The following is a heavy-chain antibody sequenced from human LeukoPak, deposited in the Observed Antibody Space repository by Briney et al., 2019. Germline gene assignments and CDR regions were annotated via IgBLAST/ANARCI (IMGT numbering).Heavy chain of an antibody. CDR3: ARDKAISSWSKRWYFDY. CDR1: GYTFTGYY. Sequence: ASVTVSCKASGYTFTGYYMHWVRQAPGQGLEWMGWVNPNSGSTNYAQKFQGRVTMTRDTSISTAYMELSRLRSDDTAVYYCARDKAISSWSKRWYFDYWGQGTLVTVSS. D-gene: IGHD6-13*01. V-gene: IGHV1-2*02. CDR2: VNPNSGST. J-gene: IGHJ4*02.